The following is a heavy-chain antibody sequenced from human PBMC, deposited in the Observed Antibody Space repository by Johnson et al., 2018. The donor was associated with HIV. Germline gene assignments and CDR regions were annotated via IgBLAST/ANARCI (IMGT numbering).Heavy chain of an antibody. D-gene: IGHD1-7*01. CDR1: GFTFSSYG. V-gene: IGHV3-30*02. J-gene: IGHJ3*02. CDR3: AKDQMSSHWNYDAFYI. CDR2: IRYDGSNK. Sequence: QVQLVESGGGVVQPGRSLRLSCAASGFTFSSYGMHWVRQAPGKGLEWVAFIRYDGSNKYYADSMKGRFTISRDNSKNTLYLQMNGLRAEDTAVYYCAKDQMSSHWNYDAFYIRGQGTMVTVSS.